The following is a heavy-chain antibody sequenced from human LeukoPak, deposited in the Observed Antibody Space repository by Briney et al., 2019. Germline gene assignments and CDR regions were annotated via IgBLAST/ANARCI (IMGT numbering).Heavy chain of an antibody. V-gene: IGHV3-9*01. Sequence: GRSLRLSCAASGFTFDDCTMHWVRQAPGKGLEWVSSISWNSGSIAYADSVKGRFTISRDNAKNSLFLQMNRLRAEDTALYYCAKGLVGTTTFMDYWGQGTLVTVSS. CDR2: ISWNSGSI. CDR1: GFTFDDCT. J-gene: IGHJ4*02. CDR3: AKGLVGTTTFMDY. D-gene: IGHD1-26*01.